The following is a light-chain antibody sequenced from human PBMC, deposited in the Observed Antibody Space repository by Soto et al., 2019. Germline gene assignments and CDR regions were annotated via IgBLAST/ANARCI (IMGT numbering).Light chain of an antibody. CDR1: QSVLCSSNNKNY. CDR2: WAS. J-gene: IGKJ4*01. Sequence: DIVMTQSPDSLAVSLGERATINCKSSQSVLCSSNNKNYLAWYQQRPGQPPKLLIHWASTRQSGVPDRFSGSGSGTDFTLTISSLQAEDVAVYYCQQYYSTSPTFGGGTKVEIK. V-gene: IGKV4-1*01. CDR3: QQYYSTSPT.